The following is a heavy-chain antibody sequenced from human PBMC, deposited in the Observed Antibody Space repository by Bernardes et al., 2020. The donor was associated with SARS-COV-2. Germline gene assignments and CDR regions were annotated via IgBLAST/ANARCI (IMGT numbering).Heavy chain of an antibody. CDR2: ISSDGGTT. CDR1: GFTFSDSA. CDR3: ARGRGSGWHYYLDY. Sequence: GGSLRLSCAASGFTFSDSAMNWVRQAPGKGLEWVSPISSDGGTTYYADSVKGRFTISRDNSKNTVYLEMNSLRAEDTAVYYCARGRGSGWHYYLDYWGQGTLVTGSA. D-gene: IGHD6-19*01. J-gene: IGHJ4*02. V-gene: IGHV3-23*01.